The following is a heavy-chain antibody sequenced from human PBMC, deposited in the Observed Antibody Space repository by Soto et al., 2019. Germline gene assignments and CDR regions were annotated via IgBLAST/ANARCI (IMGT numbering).Heavy chain of an antibody. V-gene: IGHV4-31*03. CDR1: GGSISSGGDY. CDR3: AGGDKGRLFGVARRDYFGY. J-gene: IGHJ4*02. D-gene: IGHD3-3*01. CDR2: IYYSGST. Sequence: QGQLQESGPGLVKPSQTLSLTCTVSGGSISSGGDYWSWIRQHPVKGLEWMGYIYYSGSTYYNPSLKSRVTISVVTTKNQLSMKMSSVTAADTAVYYCAGGDKGRLFGVARRDYFGYWGQGTLVTVSS.